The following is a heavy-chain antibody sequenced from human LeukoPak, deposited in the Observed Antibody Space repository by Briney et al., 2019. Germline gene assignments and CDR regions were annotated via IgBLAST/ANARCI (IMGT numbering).Heavy chain of an antibody. Sequence: ASVKVSCKASGYTFTSYDINWVRQATGQGLEWMGRMNPNSGNTGYAQKFQGRVTITRNTSIGTAYMELSSLRSEDTAVYYCARGVRARDTIFGVVTTGGYYYYYMDVWGKGTTVTVSS. D-gene: IGHD3-3*01. CDR3: ARGVRARDTIFGVVTTGGYYYYYMDV. J-gene: IGHJ6*03. V-gene: IGHV1-8*03. CDR2: MNPNSGNT. CDR1: GYTFTSYD.